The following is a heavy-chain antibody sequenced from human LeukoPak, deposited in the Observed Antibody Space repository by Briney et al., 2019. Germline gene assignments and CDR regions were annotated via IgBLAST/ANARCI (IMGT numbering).Heavy chain of an antibody. CDR1: KFTFGSFW. Sequence: PGGSLRLSCAASKFTFGSFWMNWVRLVPGKGLLWVSRINPEGSDTEYADSVKGRFTVSRDNARNTLYLEMRSLSVQDSGLYYCARVRNGYSCGLDVWGPGTWVTVSS. CDR3: ARVRNGYSCGLDV. J-gene: IGHJ6*02. CDR2: INPEGSDT. V-gene: IGHV3-74*01. D-gene: IGHD5-12*01.